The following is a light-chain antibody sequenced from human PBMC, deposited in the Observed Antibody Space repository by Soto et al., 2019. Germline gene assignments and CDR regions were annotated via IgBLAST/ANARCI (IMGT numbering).Light chain of an antibody. CDR2: GAS. J-gene: IGKJ1*01. CDR3: QQYGSSGT. CDR1: QSVSNNY. V-gene: IGKV3-20*01. Sequence: IVLTQSPGTLSLSPGGRATLSCRASQSVSNNYLAWYQQKPGQAPRLLIYGASNRATGIPDRFSGSGSGTDFTLTISRLEPEDFAVDYCQQYGSSGTFGQGTKVDIK.